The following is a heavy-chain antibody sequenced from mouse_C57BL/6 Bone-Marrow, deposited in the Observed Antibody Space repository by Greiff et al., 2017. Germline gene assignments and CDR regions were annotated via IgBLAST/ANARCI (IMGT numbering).Heavy chain of an antibody. V-gene: IGHV5-12-2*01. CDR1: GFTFSSYT. Sequence: EVKVVESGGGLVQPGGSLKLSCAASGFTFSSYTMSWVRQTPEKTLEWVAYISNGGGSTYYPDTVKGRFTISRDNAKNTLYLQMSSLKSEDTAMYYCARHYYGSSYYAMDYWGQGTSVTVSS. J-gene: IGHJ4*01. CDR2: ISNGGGST. CDR3: ARHYYGSSYYAMDY. D-gene: IGHD1-1*01.